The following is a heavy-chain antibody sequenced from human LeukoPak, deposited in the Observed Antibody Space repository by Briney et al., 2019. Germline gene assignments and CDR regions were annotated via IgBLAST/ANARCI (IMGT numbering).Heavy chain of an antibody. V-gene: IGHV3-53*01. D-gene: IGHD4-23*01. J-gene: IGHJ4*02. CDR3: ARDTYSRWQTDY. Sequence: GGSLRLSCAASGFTVSSNYMSWVRQAPGKGLEWVSFIYSGGYTYYADSVKGRFTISRDNAKNSLYLQMNSLRAEDTAVYYCARDTYSRWQTDYWGQGTLVTVSS. CDR2: IYSGGYT. CDR1: GFTVSSNY.